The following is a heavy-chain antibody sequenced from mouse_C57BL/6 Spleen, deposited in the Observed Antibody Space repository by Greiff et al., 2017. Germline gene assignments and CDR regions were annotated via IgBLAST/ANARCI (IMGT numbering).Heavy chain of an antibody. CDR2: INPGSGGT. CDR3: ARSHYYGSSTGYFDV. J-gene: IGHJ1*03. CDR1: GYAFTNYL. V-gene: IGHV1-54*01. Sequence: VQLQESGAELVRPGTSVKVSCKASGYAFTNYLIEWVKQRPGQGLEWIGVINPGSGGTNYNEKFKGKATLTADKSSSTAYMQLSSLTSEDSAVYFCARSHYYGSSTGYFDVWGTGTTVTVSS. D-gene: IGHD1-1*01.